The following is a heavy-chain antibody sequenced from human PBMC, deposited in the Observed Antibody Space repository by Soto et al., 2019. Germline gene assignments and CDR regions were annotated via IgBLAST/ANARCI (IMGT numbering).Heavy chain of an antibody. V-gene: IGHV3-30*03. Sequence: QVQLVESGGGVVQPGRSLRLSCAASGFPFSSYGMHWVREAPGKGLEWVAVISYDGSNKYYADSVKGRFTISRDNSASTLYLQMNSLRPEDTVSYYCVGGQYYFDYRGQGTLVTVSP. J-gene: IGHJ4*02. CDR3: VGGQYYFDY. D-gene: IGHD3-10*01. CDR1: GFPFSSYG. CDR2: ISYDGSNK.